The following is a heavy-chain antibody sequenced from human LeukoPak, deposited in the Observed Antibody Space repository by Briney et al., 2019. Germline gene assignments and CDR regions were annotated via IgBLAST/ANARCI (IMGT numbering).Heavy chain of an antibody. Sequence: GGSLRLSCEASGFTFSNYWMKWVRQAPGKGLEWVANVNQDGSEKNYVDSAKGRFTISRDNAKSSLYLQMNSLRAEDTAIYYCARDRRAMAVGRWGQGTLVIVSS. J-gene: IGHJ4*02. CDR3: ARDRRAMAVGR. V-gene: IGHV3-7*01. D-gene: IGHD6-19*01. CDR1: GFTFSNYW. CDR2: VNQDGSEK.